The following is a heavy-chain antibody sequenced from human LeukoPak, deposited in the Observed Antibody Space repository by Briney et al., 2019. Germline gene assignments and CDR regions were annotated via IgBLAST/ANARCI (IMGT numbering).Heavy chain of an antibody. CDR1: GGSISSYY. J-gene: IGHJ4*02. Sequence: PSETLSLTCTVSGGSISSYYWSWIRQPPGKGPEWIGYIYYSGSTNYNPSLKSRVTISVDTSKNQFSLKLSSVTAADTAVYYCARGLYDFWSGYPFDYWGQGTLVTVSS. CDR2: IYYSGST. CDR3: ARGLYDFWSGYPFDY. D-gene: IGHD3-3*01. V-gene: IGHV4-59*01.